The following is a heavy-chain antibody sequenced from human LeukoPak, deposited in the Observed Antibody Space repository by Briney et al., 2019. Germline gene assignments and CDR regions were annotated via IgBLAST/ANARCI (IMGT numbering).Heavy chain of an antibody. CDR1: GGSISSSNW. D-gene: IGHD6-19*01. V-gene: IGHV4-4*02. Sequence: SETLSLTCAVSGGSISSSNWWSWVRQPPGKGLEWIGEIYHSGSTNYNPSLKSRVTISVDKSKNQFSLKLSSVTAADTAVYYCAREGQYSSGWYEDYWGQGTLVTVSS. CDR2: IYHSGST. CDR3: AREGQYSSGWYEDY. J-gene: IGHJ4*02.